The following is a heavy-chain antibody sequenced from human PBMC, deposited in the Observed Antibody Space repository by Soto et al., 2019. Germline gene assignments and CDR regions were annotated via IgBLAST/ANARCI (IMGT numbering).Heavy chain of an antibody. CDR1: GFTFSSYG. CDR2: ISYDGSNK. CDR3: AKDTYSGYAFFDFLDH. V-gene: IGHV3-30*18. D-gene: IGHD5-12*01. J-gene: IGHJ4*02. Sequence: QVQLVESGGGVVQPGRSLRLSCAASGFTFSSYGMHWVRQAPGKGLEWVAVISYDGSNKYYADSVKGRFTISRDNSKNTLDLQMNSLRDEDTGVYYCAKDTYSGYAFFDFLDHWGQGTLVTVSS.